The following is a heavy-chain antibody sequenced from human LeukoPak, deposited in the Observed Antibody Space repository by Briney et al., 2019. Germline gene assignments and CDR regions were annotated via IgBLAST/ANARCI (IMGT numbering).Heavy chain of an antibody. CDR3: ARAPRGGDGRRWFDP. V-gene: IGHV3-7*01. D-gene: IGHD2-21*01. Sequence: HPGGSLRLSCAASGFTFSSYWMSWVRQAPGKGLEWVANIKQDGSEKYYVDSVKGRFTISRDNAKNSLYLQMNSLRAEDTAVYYCARAPRGGDGRRWFDPWGQGTLVTVSS. CDR2: IKQDGSEK. J-gene: IGHJ5*02. CDR1: GFTFSSYW.